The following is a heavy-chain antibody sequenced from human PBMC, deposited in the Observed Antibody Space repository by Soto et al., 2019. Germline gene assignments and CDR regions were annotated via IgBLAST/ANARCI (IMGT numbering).Heavy chain of an antibody. J-gene: IGHJ4*02. V-gene: IGHV3-11*05. CDR2: ISSGSTST. Sequence: QVQLVESGGGLVKPGGSLRLSCAASGFTFSDYYVSWIRQPPGKGLEWVSYISSGSTSTNYADSVKGRFTISRDNAKNSLYLKMNSLRVEDTAVYYCARRYNYGSEGFDYWGQGTLVTVPS. CDR1: GFTFSDYY. D-gene: IGHD5-18*01. CDR3: ARRYNYGSEGFDY.